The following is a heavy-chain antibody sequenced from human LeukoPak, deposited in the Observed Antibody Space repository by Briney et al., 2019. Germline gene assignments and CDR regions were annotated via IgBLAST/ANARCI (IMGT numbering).Heavy chain of an antibody. CDR2: INQDGSEK. V-gene: IGHV3-7*01. Sequence: GGSLRLSCAASGFTFSSYWMSWVRQAPGKGLEWVANINQDGSEKYYVDSVKGRFTISRDNAKNSLYLQMNSLRAEDTAVYYCARDLAYYDILTGYYTVFGSFDYWGQGTLVTVSS. CDR1: GFTFSSYW. CDR3: ARDLAYYDILTGYYTVFGSFDY. J-gene: IGHJ4*02. D-gene: IGHD3-9*01.